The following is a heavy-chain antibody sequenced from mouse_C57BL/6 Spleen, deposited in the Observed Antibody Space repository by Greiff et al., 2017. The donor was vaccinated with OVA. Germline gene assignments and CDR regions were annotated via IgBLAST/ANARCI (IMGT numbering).Heavy chain of an antibody. Sequence: VKLVESGAELVRPGASVTLSCKASGYTFTDYEMHWVKQTPVHGLEWIGAIDPETGGTAYNQKFKGKAILTADKSSSTAYMELRSLTSEDSAVYYSSITTVVATDYAMDYWGQGTSVTVSS. D-gene: IGHD1-1*01. J-gene: IGHJ4*01. CDR1: GYTFTDYE. CDR2: IDPETGGT. V-gene: IGHV1-15*01. CDR3: SITTVVATDYAMDY.